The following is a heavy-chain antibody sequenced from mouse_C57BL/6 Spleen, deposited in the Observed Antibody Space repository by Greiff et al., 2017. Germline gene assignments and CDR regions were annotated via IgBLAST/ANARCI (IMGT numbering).Heavy chain of an antibody. CDR3: ARSGGNYNFDY. CDR2: IHPNSGST. CDR1: GYTFTSYW. Sequence: VQLQQPGAELVKPGASVKLSKASGYTFTSYWMHWVKQRPGQGLEWIGMIHPNSGSTNYNEKFKSKATLTVDKSSSTAYMQLSSLTSEDSAVYYCARSGGNYNFDYWGQGTTLTVSS. J-gene: IGHJ2*01. D-gene: IGHD2-1*01. V-gene: IGHV1-64*01.